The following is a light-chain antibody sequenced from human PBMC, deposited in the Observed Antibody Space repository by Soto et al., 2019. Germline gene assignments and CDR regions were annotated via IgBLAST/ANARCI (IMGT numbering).Light chain of an antibody. CDR3: STYTTSNTGQLV. CDR1: ISDVGVYNY. Sequence: QSALSHPGSVSGSPGSSLNISCTETISDVGVYNYVSWYQHHPRKAPNLIIYDVSNRTSGVSNPFSGSKSGNTASLNISGLQHEDEADYYCSTYTTSNTGQLVFGTGTKLNVL. J-gene: IGLJ1*01. CDR2: DVS. V-gene: IGLV2-14*03.